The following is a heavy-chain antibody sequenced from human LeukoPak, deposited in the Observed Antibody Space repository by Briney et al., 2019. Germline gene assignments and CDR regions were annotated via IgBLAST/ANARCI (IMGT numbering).Heavy chain of an antibody. V-gene: IGHV4-59*01. D-gene: IGHD6-19*01. CDR3: AQRRGSGSQNQFDY. J-gene: IGHJ4*02. CDR1: GVSISCYY. Sequence: SETLSLTCTVSGVSISCYYWSWIRQPPGRGLEWIGYIYYSGSTNYNPSLKSRVTISVDTSKNQFSLKLSSVTAADTAVYYCAQRRGSGSQNQFDYWGPGSLVTVSS. CDR2: IYYSGST.